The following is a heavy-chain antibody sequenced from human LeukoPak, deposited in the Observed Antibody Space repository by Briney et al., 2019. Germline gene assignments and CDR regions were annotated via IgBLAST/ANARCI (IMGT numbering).Heavy chain of an antibody. V-gene: IGHV3-33*01. D-gene: IGHD6-13*01. CDR2: IWYDGSNK. CDR1: GFTFSSYS. Sequence: PGGSLRLSCAASGFTFSSYSMHWVRQAPGKGLEWVAVIWYDGSNKYYADSVKGRFTISRDNSKNTLYLLMNSLRAEDTAVYYCARATSSSWYKGTPTDYYFDYWGQGTLVTVSS. CDR3: ARATSSSWYKGTPTDYYFDY. J-gene: IGHJ4*01.